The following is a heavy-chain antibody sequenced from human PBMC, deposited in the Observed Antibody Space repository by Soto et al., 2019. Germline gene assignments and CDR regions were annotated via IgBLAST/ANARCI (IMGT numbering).Heavy chain of an antibody. CDR1: GYKFTTFW. CDR2: IDPTDSFT. J-gene: IGHJ3*01. D-gene: IGHD2-15*01. Sequence: PGESLKISCKASGYKFTTFWLNWVRQTPGKGPEWLGRIDPTDSFTNYSPPFEGHVTISVDRSISTAYLQWNSLQASDTAIYYCARPASGGSRDAFAVWGKGTTVTVSS. V-gene: IGHV5-10-1*01. CDR3: ARPASGGSRDAFAV.